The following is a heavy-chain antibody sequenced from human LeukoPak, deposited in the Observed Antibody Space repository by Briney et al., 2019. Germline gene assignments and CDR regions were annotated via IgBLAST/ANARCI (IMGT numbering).Heavy chain of an antibody. CDR2: IHYSGST. D-gene: IGHD6-19*01. Sequence: KPSETLSLTCTVSGGSISSSSYYWDWIRQPPGKGLEWIGSIHYSGSTYYNPSLKSRVTISVDTSKNQFSLKLSSVTAADTAVYYCARLSSGWYPQIDYWGQGTLVTVSS. CDR1: GGSISSSSYY. V-gene: IGHV4-39*01. J-gene: IGHJ4*02. CDR3: ARLSSGWYPQIDY.